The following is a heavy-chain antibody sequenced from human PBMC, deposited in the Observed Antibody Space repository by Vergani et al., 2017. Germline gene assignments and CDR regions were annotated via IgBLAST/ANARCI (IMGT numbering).Heavy chain of an antibody. Sequence: QVQLVQSGAEVKKPGSSVKVSCKASGGTFSSYTISWVRQAPGQGLEWMGRIIPILGIANYAQKFQGRVTITADKSTSTAYMELSSLRSEDTAVYYCARELTYVPAAELPYYYYGMDVWGQGTTVTVSS. CDR3: ARELTYVPAAELPYYYYGMDV. V-gene: IGHV1-69*08. CDR1: GGTFSSYT. J-gene: IGHJ6*02. D-gene: IGHD2-2*01. CDR2: IIPILGIA.